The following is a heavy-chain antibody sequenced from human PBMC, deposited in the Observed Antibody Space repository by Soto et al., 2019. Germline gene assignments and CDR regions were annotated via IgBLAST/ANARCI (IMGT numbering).Heavy chain of an antibody. V-gene: IGHV4-38-2*01. CDR3: ARAFDYYGMDV. CDR1: GYSIASGYY. J-gene: IGHJ6*02. Sequence: SETLSLTCAVSGYSIASGYYWAWIRQSPGKGLEWIGSIYHAGSVYYNPSLNSRAAVSLDTSKNHFSLKLTSVTAADTAVYYCARAFDYYGMDVWGQGTTVTVSS. CDR2: IYHAGSV.